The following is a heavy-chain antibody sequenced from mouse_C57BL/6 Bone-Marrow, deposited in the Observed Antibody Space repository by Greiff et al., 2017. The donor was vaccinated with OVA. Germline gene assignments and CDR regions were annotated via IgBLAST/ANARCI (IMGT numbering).Heavy chain of an antibody. J-gene: IGHJ4*01. CDR1: GYTFTDYY. V-gene: IGHV1-19*01. CDR3: AREHYGSSYNYAMDY. Sequence: VQLQQSGPVLVKPGASVKMSCKASGYTFTDYYMNWVKQSHGKSLEWIGVINPYNGGTSYNQKFKGKATLTVDKSSSTAYMELNSLTSEDSAVYYCAREHYGSSYNYAMDYWGQGTSVTVSS. CDR2: INPYNGGT. D-gene: IGHD1-1*01.